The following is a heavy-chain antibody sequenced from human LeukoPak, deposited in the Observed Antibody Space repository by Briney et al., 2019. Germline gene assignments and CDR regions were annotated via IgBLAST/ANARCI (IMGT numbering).Heavy chain of an antibody. CDR1: GGSISSTNW. Sequence: SGTLSLTCAVSGGSISSTNWWSWVRQSPGKGLEYIGEIYHSGTTNYTPSLKSRVTISLDKSENHFSLKLSSVTAADTAVYYCARASTGATTFDYWGQGTLVTVSS. CDR3: ARASTGATTFDY. CDR2: IYHSGTT. J-gene: IGHJ4*02. D-gene: IGHD5-12*01. V-gene: IGHV4-4*02.